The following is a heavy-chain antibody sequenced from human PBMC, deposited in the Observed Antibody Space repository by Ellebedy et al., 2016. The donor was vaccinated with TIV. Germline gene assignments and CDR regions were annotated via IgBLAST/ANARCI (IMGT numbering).Heavy chain of an antibody. D-gene: IGHD2-15*01. CDR3: AKGEVVVGLQH. V-gene: IGHV3-66*01. CDR1: GLTVSSSY. CDR2: IYSGGST. J-gene: IGHJ1*01. Sequence: GGSLRLXXAASGLTVSSSYMTWVRQAPGQGLEWVSSIYSGGSTSYADSVKGRFRISRDTSKNTVHLQVNSLRPEDTATYYCAKGEVVVGLQHWGQGTLVTVSS.